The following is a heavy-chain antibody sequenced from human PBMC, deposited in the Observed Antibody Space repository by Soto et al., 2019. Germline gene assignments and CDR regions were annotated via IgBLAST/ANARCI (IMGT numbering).Heavy chain of an antibody. CDR2: IKQDGSEK. CDR3: ARGAAMAYYYYGLDV. Sequence: PGGSLRLSCAASGFTFSSYWMSWVRQAPGKGLEWVANIKQDGSEKYYVDSVKGRFTISRDNAKNSLYLQMNSLRAEDTAVYYYARGAAMAYYYYGLDVWGQGPTVTVSS. V-gene: IGHV3-7*05. D-gene: IGHD5-18*01. J-gene: IGHJ6*02. CDR1: GFTFSSYW.